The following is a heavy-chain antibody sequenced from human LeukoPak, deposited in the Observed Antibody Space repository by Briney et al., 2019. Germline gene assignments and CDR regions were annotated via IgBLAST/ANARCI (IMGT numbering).Heavy chain of an antibody. D-gene: IGHD3/OR15-3a*01. CDR3: AREPGTGDYYMDV. Sequence: ASVKVSCKASGGTFSSYAISWVRQAPGRGLEWMGGIIPIFGTANYAQKFQGRVTITADESTSTAYMELSSLRAEDTAVYYCAREPGTGDYYMDVWGKGTTVTVSS. V-gene: IGHV1-69*13. CDR1: GGTFSSYA. CDR2: IIPIFGTA. J-gene: IGHJ6*03.